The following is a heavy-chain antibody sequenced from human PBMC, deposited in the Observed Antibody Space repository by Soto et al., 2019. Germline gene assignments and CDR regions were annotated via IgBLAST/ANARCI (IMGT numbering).Heavy chain of an antibody. D-gene: IGHD6-19*01. CDR1: GFTVGNNY. CDR2: IYSGGRT. Sequence: EVQLVESGGGLVQPGGSLRLSCAASGFTVGNNYMNWVRQAPGKGLEWVSVIYSGGRTDYADSVKGRFTISRDSSKNTLFLQMNSLRAEDTATYYCAARAVAAPRWGQGTLVTVSS. J-gene: IGHJ4*02. CDR3: AARAVAAPR. V-gene: IGHV3-66*01.